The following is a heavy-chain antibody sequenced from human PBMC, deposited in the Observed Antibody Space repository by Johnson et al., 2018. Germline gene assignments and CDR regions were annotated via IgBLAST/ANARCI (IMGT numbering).Heavy chain of an antibody. D-gene: IGHD4-17*01. J-gene: IGHJ3*02. Sequence: QVQLVQSGAEVKKPGASVKVSCKASGYTFTSYDINGVRQATGQGLEWMGWMNPNSGNPGSAQKCQGRVTMTRNTSISTAYMARSSLRSEDTAVYYCASSYDYGDVGAFDIWGQGTTVTVSS. V-gene: IGHV1-8*01. CDR3: ASSYDYGDVGAFDI. CDR1: GYTFTSYD. CDR2: MNPNSGNP.